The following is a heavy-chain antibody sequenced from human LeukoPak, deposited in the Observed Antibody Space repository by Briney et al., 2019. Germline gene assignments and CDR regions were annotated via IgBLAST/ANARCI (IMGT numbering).Heavy chain of an antibody. V-gene: IGHV3-30*18. CDR3: AKERIQLWFEFDY. D-gene: IGHD5-18*01. CDR2: ISYDGSNK. Sequence: PGRSLRLSCAASGFTFSSYGMHWVRQAPGKGLERVAVISYDGSNKYYADSVKGRFTISRDNSKNTLYLQMNSLRAEDTAVYYCAKERIQLWFEFDYWGQGTLVTVSS. J-gene: IGHJ4*02. CDR1: GFTFSSYG.